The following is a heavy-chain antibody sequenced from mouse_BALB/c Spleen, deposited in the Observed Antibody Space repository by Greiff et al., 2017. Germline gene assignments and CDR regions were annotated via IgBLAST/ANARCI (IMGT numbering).Heavy chain of an antibody. CDR3: ARSGYGNYEGAMDY. J-gene: IGHJ4*01. Sequence: QVQLKQSGAELMKPGASVKISCKATGYTFSSYWIEWVKQRPGHGLEWIGEILPGSGSTNYNEKFKGKATFTADTSSNTAYMQLSSLTSEDSAVYYCARSGYGNYEGAMDYWGQGTSVTVSS. CDR1: GYTFSSYW. V-gene: IGHV1-9*01. D-gene: IGHD2-1*01. CDR2: ILPGSGST.